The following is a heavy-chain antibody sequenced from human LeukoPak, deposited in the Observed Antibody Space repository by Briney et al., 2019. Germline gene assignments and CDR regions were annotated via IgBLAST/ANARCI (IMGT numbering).Heavy chain of an antibody. CDR2: IKQDGSEK. D-gene: IGHD2/OR15-2a*01. J-gene: IGHJ4*01. V-gene: IGHV3-7*05. CDR1: GFTFSSYA. CDR3: ARNRGVDY. Sequence: GGSLRLSCAASGFTFSSYAMSWVRQAPGKGLEWVANIKQDGSEKYYVDSVKGRFTISKDNAKNSVYLQMNSLRAEDTAVYYCARNRGVDYWGQGTLVTVSS.